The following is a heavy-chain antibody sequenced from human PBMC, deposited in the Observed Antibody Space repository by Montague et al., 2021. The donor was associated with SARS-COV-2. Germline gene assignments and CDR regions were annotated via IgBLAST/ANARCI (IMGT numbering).Heavy chain of an antibody. Sequence: SLRLSCAASGFTFSDYYMSWIRQAPGKGLEWVSYISSSGSTIYYADSVKGRFTISRDNAKNSLYLQMNSLRAEDTAVYYCAREKARITIFGAPRGYMDVWGKGTTVTVSS. CDR1: GFTFSDYY. V-gene: IGHV3-11*04. D-gene: IGHD3-3*01. J-gene: IGHJ6*03. CDR3: AREKARITIFGAPRGYMDV. CDR2: ISSSGSTI.